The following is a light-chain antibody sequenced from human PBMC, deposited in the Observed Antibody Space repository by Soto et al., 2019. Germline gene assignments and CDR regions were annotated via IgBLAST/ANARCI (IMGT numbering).Light chain of an antibody. CDR1: QTISSW. J-gene: IGKJ4*01. CDR3: QQYNSYPLT. V-gene: IGKV1-5*03. CDR2: KAS. Sequence: DIQMTQSPSTLSASVGDRVTITCRASQTISSWLAWYQQKPRQAPKLLIYKASSLESAVPSRFSGSGSGTEFTLTISGLQPDDFATYYCQQYNSYPLTFGGGTKVEIK.